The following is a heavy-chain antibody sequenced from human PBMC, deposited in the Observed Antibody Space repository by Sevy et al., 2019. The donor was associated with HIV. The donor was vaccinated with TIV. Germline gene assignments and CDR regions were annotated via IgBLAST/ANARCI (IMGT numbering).Heavy chain of an antibody. D-gene: IGHD2-2*01. Sequence: GGSLRLSCAASGFTFSSYVMSWVRQAPGKGLEWVSAISGSGGSTYYADSVKGRFTISRDNSKNTLYLQMNSLRAEDTAVYYCAKESGGDRGRGVVPAAMRYFDYWGQGTLVTVSS. V-gene: IGHV3-23*01. CDR2: ISGSGGST. CDR1: GFTFSSYV. CDR3: AKESGGDRGRGVVPAAMRYFDY. J-gene: IGHJ4*02.